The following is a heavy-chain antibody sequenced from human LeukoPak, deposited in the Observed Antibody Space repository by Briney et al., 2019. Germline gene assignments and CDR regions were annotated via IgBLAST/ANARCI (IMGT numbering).Heavy chain of an antibody. V-gene: IGHV4-4*07. Sequence: SETLSLTCTVSGGSISSYYWSWIRQPAGKGLEWIGRIYTSGSTNYNPSLKSRVTMSVDTSKNQFSLKLSSVTAADTAVYYCADMNSDSPYGDYYYYGMDVWGQGTTVTVSS. CDR1: GGSISSYY. D-gene: IGHD4-17*01. J-gene: IGHJ6*02. CDR2: IYTSGST. CDR3: ADMNSDSPYGDYYYYGMDV.